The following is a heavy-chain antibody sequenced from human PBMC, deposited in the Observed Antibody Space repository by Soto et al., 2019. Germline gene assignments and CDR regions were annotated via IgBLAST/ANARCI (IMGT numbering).Heavy chain of an antibody. Sequence: PGGSLRLSCKASGFKFANYGMHWIRQAPGKGLEWVAVIRSDGSHTYYLDSVKGRFTISRDNSKNTVDLQMNDLRVDDTATYFCARDGYSILYYCAYWGQGALVTVSS. CDR1: GFKFANYG. D-gene: IGHD3-22*01. CDR3: ARDGYSILYYCAY. J-gene: IGHJ4*02. CDR2: IRSDGSHT. V-gene: IGHV3-33*01.